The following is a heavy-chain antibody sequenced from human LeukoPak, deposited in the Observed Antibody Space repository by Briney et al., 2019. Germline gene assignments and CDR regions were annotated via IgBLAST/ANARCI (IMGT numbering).Heavy chain of an antibody. D-gene: IGHD6-13*01. CDR1: GGSISSYC. CDR2: IYYSGST. Sequence: SETLSLTCSVSGGSISSYCWSWIRQTPGKGLEWIGDIYYSGSTNYNPSLKSRVTISVDTSKNQFSLKLSSVTAADTAVYYCARHTDIAPLSSLKYWGQGTLVTVSS. J-gene: IGHJ4*02. V-gene: IGHV4-59*08. CDR3: ARHTDIAPLSSLKY.